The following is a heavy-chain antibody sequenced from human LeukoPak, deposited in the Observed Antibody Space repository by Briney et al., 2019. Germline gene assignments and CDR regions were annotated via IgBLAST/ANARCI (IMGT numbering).Heavy chain of an antibody. J-gene: IGHJ4*02. CDR2: IYYSGST. CDR1: GGSIGTYY. D-gene: IGHD3-10*01. V-gene: IGHV4-59*12. CDR3: AREPLWFGELSEYYFDY. Sequence: SETLSLTCTVSGGSIGTYYWSWIRQPPGKGLEWVGNIYYSGSTNYNPSLKSRVTMSVDTSKNQFSLKLSSVTAADTAVYYCAREPLWFGELSEYYFDYRGQGTLVTVSS.